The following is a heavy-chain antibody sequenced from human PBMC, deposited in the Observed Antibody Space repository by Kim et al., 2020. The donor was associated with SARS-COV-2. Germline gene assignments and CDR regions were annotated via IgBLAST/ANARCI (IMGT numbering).Heavy chain of an antibody. V-gene: IGHV3-15*01. Sequence: KTDGGTIDYAAPVKGRFTISRDDSKSTLYLQISSLKTEDTAVYYCTSRNYWGQGTLVTVSS. CDR2: KTDGGTI. CDR3: TSRNY. J-gene: IGHJ4*02.